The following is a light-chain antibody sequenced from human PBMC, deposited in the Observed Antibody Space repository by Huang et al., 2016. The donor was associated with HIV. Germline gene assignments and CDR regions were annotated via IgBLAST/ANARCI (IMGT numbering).Light chain of an antibody. CDR2: GAF. Sequence: EILMTQSPATLSVSPGERATLACRASQSVSSNLAWYQQKPGQAPRLLIHGAFTRATGIPVRFSGSGSGTEFTLTINSLQSEDFAVYFCQQYNIWPWTFGQGTKVEIK. CDR1: QSVSSN. V-gene: IGKV3-15*01. J-gene: IGKJ1*01. CDR3: QQYNIWPWT.